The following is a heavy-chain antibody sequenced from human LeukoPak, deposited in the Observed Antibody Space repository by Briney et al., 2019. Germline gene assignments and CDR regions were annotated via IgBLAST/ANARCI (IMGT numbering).Heavy chain of an antibody. D-gene: IGHD1-26*01. V-gene: IGHV1-18*01. CDR1: GYTFTSYG. CDR2: ISTYSGNT. J-gene: IGHJ4*02. CDR3: ARTPPPTIVGAHYSDN. Sequence: ASVKVSCKASGYTFTSYGISWVRQAPGQGLEWMGWISTYSGNTKYAQKLHDRVTMTTDTSTSTAYMELRSLRCDDTAVYYCARTPPPTIVGAHYSDNWGQGTLVTVSP.